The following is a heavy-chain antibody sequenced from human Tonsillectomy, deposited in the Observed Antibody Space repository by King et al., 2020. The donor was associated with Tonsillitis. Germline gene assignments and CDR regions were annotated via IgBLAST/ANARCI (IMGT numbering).Heavy chain of an antibody. Sequence: QVQLPQWGAGLLKPSETLSLTCAVYGGSFSGYYWSWIRQPPGKGLEWIGEINHSGSTNYNPSLKSRVTISVDTSKNQFSLKLSSVTAADTAVYYCATRQPGYGDFQHWGQGTLVTVSS. D-gene: IGHD5-18*01. J-gene: IGHJ1*01. CDR3: ATRQPGYGDFQH. CDR2: INHSGST. CDR1: GGSFSGYY. V-gene: IGHV4-34*01.